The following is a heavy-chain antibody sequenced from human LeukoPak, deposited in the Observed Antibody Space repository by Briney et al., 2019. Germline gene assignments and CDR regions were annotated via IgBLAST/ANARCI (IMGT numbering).Heavy chain of an antibody. CDR3: ARERGRSYGSVPYYYFYMDV. D-gene: IGHD5-18*01. Sequence: SETLSLTCTVSGGSISSYYWSWIRQPPGKGLEWIGYIYYSGSTKYNPSLKSRVTISVDTSKNQFSLKLSSVTAADTAVYYRARERGRSYGSVPYYYFYMDVWGKGTTVTVSS. CDR2: IYYSGST. J-gene: IGHJ6*03. V-gene: IGHV4-59*01. CDR1: GGSISSYY.